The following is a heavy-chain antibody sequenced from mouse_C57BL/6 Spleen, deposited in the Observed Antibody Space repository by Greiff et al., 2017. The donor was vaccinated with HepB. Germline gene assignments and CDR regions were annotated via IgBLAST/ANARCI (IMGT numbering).Heavy chain of an antibody. CDR3: TTSSTIVTTTFAY. D-gene: IGHD2-5*01. V-gene: IGHV14-4*01. CDR2: IDPENGDT. Sequence: EVKLMESGAELVRPGASVKLSCTASGFNIKDDYMHWVKQRPEQGLEWIGWIDPENGDTEYASKFQGKATITADTSSNTAYLQLSSLTSEDTAVYYCTTSSTIVTTTFAYWGQGTLVTVSA. CDR1: GFNIKDDY. J-gene: IGHJ3*01.